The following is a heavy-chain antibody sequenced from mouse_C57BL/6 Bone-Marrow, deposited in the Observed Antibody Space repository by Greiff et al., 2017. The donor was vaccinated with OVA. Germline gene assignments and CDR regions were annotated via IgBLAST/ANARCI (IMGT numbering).Heavy chain of an antibody. J-gene: IGHJ3*01. V-gene: IGHV1-54*01. CDR3: ARGGREGYYWFAY. CDR2: INPGSGGT. CDR1: GYAFTNYL. Sequence: QVQLQQSGAELVRPGTSVKVSCKASGYAFTNYLIEWVKQRPGQGLEWIGVINPGSGGTNYNEQFKGKATLTADKSSSTAYMQLSSLTSEDSAVYFCARGGREGYYWFAYWGQGTLVTVSA. D-gene: IGHD2-3*01.